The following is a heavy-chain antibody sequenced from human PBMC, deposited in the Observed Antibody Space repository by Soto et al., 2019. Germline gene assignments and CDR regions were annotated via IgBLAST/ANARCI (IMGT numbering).Heavy chain of an antibody. Sequence: EVQLLESGGGLVQPGGSLRLSCAASGFTFSSYAMSWVRQAPGKGLEWVSAISGSGGSTYYADSVKGRFTISRDNSKNTLYLQMNSLRAEDTAVYYCAKDRHMVRGRRFGWTFDPWGQGTLVTVSS. J-gene: IGHJ5*02. CDR1: GFTFSSYA. D-gene: IGHD3-10*01. CDR2: ISGSGGST. V-gene: IGHV3-23*01. CDR3: AKDRHMVRGRRFGWTFDP.